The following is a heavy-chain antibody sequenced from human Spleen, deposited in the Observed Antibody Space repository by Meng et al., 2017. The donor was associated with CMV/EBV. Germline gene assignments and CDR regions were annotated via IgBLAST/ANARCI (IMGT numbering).Heavy chain of an antibody. D-gene: IGHD1-14*01. CDR1: GGSISSGGYY. J-gene: IGHJ5*02. CDR3: ARGRPAGFDP. V-gene: IGHV4-31*03. CDR2: IYYSGST. Sequence: TCTVSGGSISSGGYYWSWIRQHPGKGLEWIGYIYYSGSTYYNPSLKSRVTISVDTSKNQFSLKLSSVTAADTAVYYCARGRPAGFDPWGQGTLVTVSS.